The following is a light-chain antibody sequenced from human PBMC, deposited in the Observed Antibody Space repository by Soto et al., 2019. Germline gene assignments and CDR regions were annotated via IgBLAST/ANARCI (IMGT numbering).Light chain of an antibody. J-gene: IGLJ1*01. V-gene: IGLV2-8*01. CDR3: SSYTGGNPSYV. CDR1: SSDVGGYDY. CDR2: EVT. Sequence: QSALNQPPSASGSPGQSVTIYCTGTSSDVGGYDYVSWYQQHPGKAPKLMIYEVTIRPSGVSDRFSGSKSGKPASLTVSGLQAEDEADYYCSSYTGGNPSYVFGTGTKV.